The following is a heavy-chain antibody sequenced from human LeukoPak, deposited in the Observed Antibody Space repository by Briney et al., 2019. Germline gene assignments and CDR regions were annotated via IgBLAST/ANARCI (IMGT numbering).Heavy chain of an antibody. Sequence: SETLSLTCTVSGGSISSGDYYWSWIRQPPGKGLVWIGYIYYSGSTYYNPSLKSRVTISVDTSKNQFSLKLSSVTAADTAVYYCARYRRALDAFDIWGQGTMVTVSS. CDR2: IYYSGST. CDR1: GGSISSGDYY. V-gene: IGHV4-30-4*08. CDR3: ARYRRALDAFDI. J-gene: IGHJ3*02. D-gene: IGHD3-10*01.